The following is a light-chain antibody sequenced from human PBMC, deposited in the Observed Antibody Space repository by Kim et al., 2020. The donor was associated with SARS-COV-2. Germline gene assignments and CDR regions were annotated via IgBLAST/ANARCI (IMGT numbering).Light chain of an antibody. J-gene: IGKJ3*01. CDR3: QRT. Sequence: FPSAMSASIGDRVTITCRASQGITNHLAWFQQKPGKVPKRLIYAASSLQSGVPSRFSGSGFGTDFTLTISSLQPEDFATYYCQRTFGPGTKVDIK. CDR1: QGITNH. V-gene: IGKV1-17*03. CDR2: AAS.